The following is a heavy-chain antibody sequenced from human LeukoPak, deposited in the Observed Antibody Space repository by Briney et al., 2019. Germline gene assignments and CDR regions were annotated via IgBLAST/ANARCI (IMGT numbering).Heavy chain of an antibody. J-gene: IGHJ4*02. CDR2: ISGSGGST. D-gene: IGHD5-12*01. CDR1: GFTFSSYA. Sequence: GGSLRLSCAASGFTFSSYAMSWVRQAPGKGLEWVSAISGSGGSTYYADSVKGRFTISRDNSKNTLYLQMNSLRAEDTVVYYCAKDLGYSGYDPGDYWGQGTLVTVSS. V-gene: IGHV3-23*01. CDR3: AKDLGYSGYDPGDY.